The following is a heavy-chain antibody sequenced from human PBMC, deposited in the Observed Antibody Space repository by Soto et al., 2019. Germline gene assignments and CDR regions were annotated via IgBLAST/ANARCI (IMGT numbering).Heavy chain of an antibody. CDR2: IYYSGST. D-gene: IGHD3-16*02. J-gene: IGHJ4*02. V-gene: IGHV4-59*01. Sequence: SETLSLTCTVSAGSISSYYWSWIRQPPGKGLEWIGYIYYSGSTNYNPSLKSRVTISVDTSKNQFSLKLSSVTAADTAVYYCARVRPYYDYIWGSYRTSSFDYWGQGTLVTVSS. CDR3: ARVRPYYDYIWGSYRTSSFDY. CDR1: AGSISSYY.